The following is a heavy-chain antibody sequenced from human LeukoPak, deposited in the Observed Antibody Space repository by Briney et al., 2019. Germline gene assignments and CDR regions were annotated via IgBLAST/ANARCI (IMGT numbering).Heavy chain of an antibody. CDR1: GYTFTSYA. J-gene: IGHJ6*02. V-gene: IGHV1-3*01. CDR2: INAGNGDT. D-gene: IGHD3-16*01. Sequence: GASVKVSCKASGYTFTSYAMHWVRQAPGQRLEWMGWINAGNGDTEYSQKFQGRVTTTRDTSASTAYMDLSSLRSEDTAVYYCARVVTRLREGAYQYDLDVWGQGTTVTVSS. CDR3: ARVVTRLREGAYQYDLDV.